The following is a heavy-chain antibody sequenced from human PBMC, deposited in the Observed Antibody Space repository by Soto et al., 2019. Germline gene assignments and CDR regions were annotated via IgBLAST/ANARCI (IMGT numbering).Heavy chain of an antibody. D-gene: IGHD2-15*01. CDR2: IKQDGSEK. CDR1: GFTIGDYW. CDR3: AREFCSGGNCYTYYFDP. Sequence: GGSLRLSCAASGFTIGDYWMSWVRQAPGKGLEWVANIKQDGSEKYYVDSVKGRFTISRDSAKNSLYLQMNSLRGDDTAVYYCAREFCSGGNCYTYYFDPWGQGIPVTVSS. V-gene: IGHV3-7*01. J-gene: IGHJ5*02.